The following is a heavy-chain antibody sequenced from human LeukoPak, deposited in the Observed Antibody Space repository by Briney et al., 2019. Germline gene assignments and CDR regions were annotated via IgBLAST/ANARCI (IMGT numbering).Heavy chain of an antibody. Sequence: GASVKVSCKASGYTFTGYYMHWVRKAPGQGLEWMGWINPNSGGTNYAQKFQGWVTMTRDTSISTAYMELSRLRSDDTAVYYCARAVARGDYALYYYYGMDVWGQGTTVTVSS. CDR1: GYTFTGYY. CDR2: INPNSGGT. D-gene: IGHD4-17*01. J-gene: IGHJ6*02. CDR3: ARAVARGDYALYYYYGMDV. V-gene: IGHV1-2*04.